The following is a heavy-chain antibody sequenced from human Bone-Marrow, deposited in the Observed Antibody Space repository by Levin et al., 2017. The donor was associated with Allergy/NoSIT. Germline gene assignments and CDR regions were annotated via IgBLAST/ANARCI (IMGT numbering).Heavy chain of an antibody. J-gene: IGHJ4*02. CDR3: AWYYYGSENYPNYFDS. Sequence: SVKVSCKTSGGTFNGYSLSWVRQAPGQGLEWMGRIIPIVGVTNYAQKFQDRVKITADKSTNTAYMDLSGLKSEDTAVYFCAWYYYGSENYPNYFDSWGQGTLVTVS. D-gene: IGHD3-10*01. CDR2: IIPIVGVT. CDR1: GGTFNGYS. V-gene: IGHV1-69*02.